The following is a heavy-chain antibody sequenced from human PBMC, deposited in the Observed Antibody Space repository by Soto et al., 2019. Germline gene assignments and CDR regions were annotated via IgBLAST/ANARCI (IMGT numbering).Heavy chain of an antibody. D-gene: IGHD6-19*01. J-gene: IGHJ3*02. Sequence: GASVKVSCKASGYTFTSYDINWVRQATGQGLEWMGWMNPNSGNTGYAQKFQGRVTMTRNTSISTAYMELSSLRSEDTAVYYCARVIAVAGLPGEAFDIWGQGTMVTVSS. CDR3: ARVIAVAGLPGEAFDI. CDR1: GYTFTSYD. V-gene: IGHV1-8*01. CDR2: MNPNSGNT.